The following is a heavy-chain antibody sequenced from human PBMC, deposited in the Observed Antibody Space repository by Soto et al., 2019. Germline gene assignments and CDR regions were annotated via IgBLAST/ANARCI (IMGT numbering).Heavy chain of an antibody. V-gene: IGHV3-23*01. D-gene: IGHD1-7*01. CDR3: TKYTPLGGGTTFYYAFDI. CDR1: GFTFSSYA. Sequence: EVQLLESGGGLVQPGGSLRLSCAASGFTFSSYAMSWVRQAPGKGLEWISAISGSGGSTYYADSVKGRFTISRDNSKNTLCLQMNSLRAEDKAVYYRTKYTPLGGGTTFYYAFDIWGQGTMVTVSS. CDR2: ISGSGGST. J-gene: IGHJ3*02.